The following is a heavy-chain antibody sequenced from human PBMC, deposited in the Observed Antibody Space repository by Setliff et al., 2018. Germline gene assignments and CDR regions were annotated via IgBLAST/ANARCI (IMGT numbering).Heavy chain of an antibody. V-gene: IGHV1-3*01. Sequence: ASVKVSCKASGYTFTGYYMHWVRQAPGQGLEWMGWINGGNGNTKYSQKFQGRVTITRDTSASTAYMELSSLRSEDTAVYYCARGGDPTNFDYWGQGTLVTVSS. D-gene: IGHD4-17*01. CDR1: GYTFTGYY. CDR3: ARGGDPTNFDY. CDR2: INGGNGNT. J-gene: IGHJ4*02.